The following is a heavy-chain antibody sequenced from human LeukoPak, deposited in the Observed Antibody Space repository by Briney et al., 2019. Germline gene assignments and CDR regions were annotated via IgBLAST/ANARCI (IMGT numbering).Heavy chain of an antibody. V-gene: IGHV1-46*01. CDR3: ARVGATGATADN. J-gene: IGHJ4*02. CDR2: INPRGGST. D-gene: IGHD2-21*02. Sequence: ASVKVSCKASGYIFTTYYMHWLRQAPGQGPEWMGIINPRGGSTNYAQKFQGRVTMTSDTSTSTVYMELKSLRSEDTAVYFCARVGATGATADNWGQGTLVTVSS. CDR1: GYIFTTYY.